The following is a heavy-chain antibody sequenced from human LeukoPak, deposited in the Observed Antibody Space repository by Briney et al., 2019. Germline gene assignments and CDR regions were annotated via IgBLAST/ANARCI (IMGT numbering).Heavy chain of an antibody. CDR2: IYHSGST. D-gene: IGHD3-9*01. Sequence: SETLSLTYAVSGGSISSSNWWSWVRQPPGKGLEWIGEIYHSGSTNYNPSLKSRVTISVDKSKNQFSLKLSSVTAADTAVYYCARGTPKYYDILTGYSNAFDIWGQGTVVTVSS. V-gene: IGHV4-4*02. CDR3: ARGTPKYYDILTGYSNAFDI. J-gene: IGHJ3*02. CDR1: GGSISSSNW.